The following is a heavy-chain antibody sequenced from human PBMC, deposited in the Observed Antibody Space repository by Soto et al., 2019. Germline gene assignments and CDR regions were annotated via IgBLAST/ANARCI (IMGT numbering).Heavy chain of an antibody. Sequence: QVQLVQSGAEVKKPGSSVKVSCKASVGTFSTSSINWVRQAPGQRPEWMGNIPPIFGTADYAQKFQDRVTITADKSTNTAYMELGSLFSEDTVVYYCARGHEYGGNADAFDIWGHGTGVTVSS. J-gene: IGHJ3*02. D-gene: IGHD4-17*01. V-gene: IGHV1-69*14. CDR2: IPPIFGTA. CDR3: ARGHEYGGNADAFDI. CDR1: VGTFSTSS.